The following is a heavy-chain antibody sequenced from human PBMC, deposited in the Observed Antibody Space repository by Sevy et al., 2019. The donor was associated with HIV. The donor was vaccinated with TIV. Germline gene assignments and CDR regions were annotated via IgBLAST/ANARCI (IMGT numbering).Heavy chain of an antibody. Sequence: GGSLRLSCAASGFTFSSYAMSWVRQAPGKGLEWVSAISGSGGSTYYADSVKGRFTISRDNSKNTLYLQMNSLRAEDTAVYYCAKDRGSYYGSGSFIDYWGQGTLVTVSS. J-gene: IGHJ4*02. V-gene: IGHV3-23*01. CDR1: GFTFSSYA. CDR2: ISGSGGST. D-gene: IGHD3-10*01. CDR3: AKDRGSYYGSGSFIDY.